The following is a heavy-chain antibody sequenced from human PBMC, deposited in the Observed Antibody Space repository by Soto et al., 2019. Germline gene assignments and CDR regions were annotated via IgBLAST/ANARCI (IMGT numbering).Heavy chain of an antibody. CDR1: GFTFSSYE. Sequence: GGSLRLSCAASGFTFSSYEMNWVRQDPGKGLEWVSYISSSGSTIYYADSVKGRLTISRDYAKNSLYLQMNSLRAEDTAVYYCARSHYYDSSGYYENAFDIWGQGTMVTVSS. CDR2: ISSSGSTI. J-gene: IGHJ3*02. D-gene: IGHD3-22*01. V-gene: IGHV3-48*03. CDR3: ARSHYYDSSGYYENAFDI.